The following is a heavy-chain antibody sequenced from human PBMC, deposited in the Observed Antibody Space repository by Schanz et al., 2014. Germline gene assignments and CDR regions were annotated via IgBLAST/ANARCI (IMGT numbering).Heavy chain of an antibody. Sequence: EVQVVESGGGLVQPGGSLRLSCEASGFTLTSYALTWVRQAPGKGLEWVGGMSGSGGSTDYADSVKGQFIIPRDNSKNTLDLQMNSLRAEDTAVYYCAKIRYDSSGYYLPYYGMDVWGQGTTVIVSS. CDR1: GFTLTSYA. D-gene: IGHD3-22*01. J-gene: IGHJ6*02. CDR2: MSGSGGST. CDR3: AKIRYDSSGYYLPYYGMDV. V-gene: IGHV3-23*04.